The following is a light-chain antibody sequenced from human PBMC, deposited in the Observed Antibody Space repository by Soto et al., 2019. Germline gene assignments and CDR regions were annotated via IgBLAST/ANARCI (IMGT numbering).Light chain of an antibody. CDR2: DAS. V-gene: IGKV1-39*01. CDR3: QPYNNWPLT. CDR1: QTISTY. J-gene: IGKJ4*01. Sequence: DIQMTQSPSSLSASVGDRVTITCRASQTISTYLNWYQQKPGKAPRLLIYDASSLLSGVPSRFSGSGSGTDFTLTINSLQSEDFAIYYCQPYNNWPLTFGGGTKVDIK.